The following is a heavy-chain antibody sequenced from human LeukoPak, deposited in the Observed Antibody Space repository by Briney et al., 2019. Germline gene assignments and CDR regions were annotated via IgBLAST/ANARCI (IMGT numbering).Heavy chain of an antibody. Sequence: ASVKVSCKASGYTFTSYGISWVRQAPGQGLEWMGWTSAYNGNTNYAQKLQGRVTMTTDTSTSTAHMELRSLRSDDTAVYYCARETNMITFGGVIADWGQGTLVTVSS. V-gene: IGHV1-18*01. CDR2: TSAYNGNT. CDR3: ARETNMITFGGVIAD. CDR1: GYTFTSYG. J-gene: IGHJ4*02. D-gene: IGHD3-16*02.